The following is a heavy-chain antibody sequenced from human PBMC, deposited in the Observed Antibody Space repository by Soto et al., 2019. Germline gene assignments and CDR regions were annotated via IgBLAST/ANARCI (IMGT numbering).Heavy chain of an antibody. CDR3: AREFPSLSSSWREYFLH. V-gene: IGHV4-39*02. D-gene: IGHD6-13*01. Sequence: SETLSLTCTVSGGSISSSSYYWGWIRQPPGKGLEWIGSIYYSGSTYYNPSLKSRVTISVDTSKNQFSLKLSSVTAADTAVYYCAREFPSLSSSWREYFLHWGQGTLVTVSS. CDR2: IYYSGST. J-gene: IGHJ1*01. CDR1: GGSISSSSYY.